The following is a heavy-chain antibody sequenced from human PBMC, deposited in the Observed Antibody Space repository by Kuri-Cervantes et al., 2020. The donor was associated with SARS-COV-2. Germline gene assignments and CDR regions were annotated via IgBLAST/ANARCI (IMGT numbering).Heavy chain of an antibody. J-gene: IGHJ4*02. CDR3: VRSLLGISDFDY. CDR1: GFSLSTSGMC. CDR2: IDWDDDK. Sequence: SGPTLVKPTQTLTLTCTFSGFSLSTSGMCVSWIRQPPGKALEWLARIDWDDDKYYSTSLKTRLTISKDTSKNQVVLTMTNMDPVDTATYYCVRSLLGISDFDYWGQGTLVTVSS. V-gene: IGHV2-70*11. D-gene: IGHD6-13*01.